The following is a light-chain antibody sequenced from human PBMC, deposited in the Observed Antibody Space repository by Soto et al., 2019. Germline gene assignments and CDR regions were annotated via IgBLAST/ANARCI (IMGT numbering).Light chain of an antibody. V-gene: IGKV3-20*01. Sequence: VLTQSPGSLSLSPGDRATLSCRASQRVSGSSLAWYQQKPGQAPRLLIYGGSNRATGVPDRFSGSGSGADFTLTICRVEPEDFAVYHCQQYGNSPSFGQGTKLEIK. CDR3: QQYGNSPS. CDR1: QRVSGSS. CDR2: GGS. J-gene: IGKJ2*01.